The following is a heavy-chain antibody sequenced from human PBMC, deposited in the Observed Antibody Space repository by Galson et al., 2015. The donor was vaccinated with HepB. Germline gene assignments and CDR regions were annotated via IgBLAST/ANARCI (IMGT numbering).Heavy chain of an antibody. D-gene: IGHD3-3*01. CDR2: ISYDGDDK. V-gene: IGHV3-30-3*01. CDR1: GFTFSGYS. Sequence: SLRLSCAASGFTFSGYSMHWVRQAPGKGLEWVAVISYDGDDKNYADSVKGRFTISRDNSKNTLYLQMNSLRGEDTAVYYCARDAPRIKIFGHFDYWGQGTLVTVSS. J-gene: IGHJ4*02. CDR3: ARDAPRIKIFGHFDY.